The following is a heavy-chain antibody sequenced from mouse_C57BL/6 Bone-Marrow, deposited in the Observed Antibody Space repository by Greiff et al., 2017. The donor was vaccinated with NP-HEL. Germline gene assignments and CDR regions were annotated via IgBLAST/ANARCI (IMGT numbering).Heavy chain of an antibody. D-gene: IGHD2-5*01. Sequence: VVEPGASVKLSCKATGYTFTGYWIEWVKQRPGHGLEWIGEILPGSGSTNYNEKFKGKATFTADTSSNTAYMQLSSLTTEDSAIYYCARWEGYSNPRGYFDVWGTGTTVTVSS. CDR2: ILPGSGST. CDR3: ARWEGYSNPRGYFDV. V-gene: IGHV1-9*01. J-gene: IGHJ1*03. CDR1: GYTFTGYW.